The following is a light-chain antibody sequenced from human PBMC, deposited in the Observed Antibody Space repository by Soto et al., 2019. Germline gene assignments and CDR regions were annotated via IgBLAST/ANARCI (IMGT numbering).Light chain of an antibody. V-gene: IGKV1-5*01. CDR1: QSISSW. CDR3: QQYNSYWT. CDR2: DAS. J-gene: IGKJ1*01. Sequence: DIQMTQSPSTLSASVGDRVTITCRANQSISSWLAWYQQKPGKAPKLLIYDASSLESGVPSRFSGSGSGTEFTLTISSLQPDDFATYYCQQYNSYWTFGQGTKV.